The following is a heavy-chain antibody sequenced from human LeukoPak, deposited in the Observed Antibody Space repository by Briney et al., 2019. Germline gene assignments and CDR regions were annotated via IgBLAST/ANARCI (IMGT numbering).Heavy chain of an antibody. CDR3: ARDLGTYYDFWSGWGPTEGAFDI. Sequence: SETLSLTCAVYGGSFSGYYWSWIRQPPGKGLEWIGEINHSGSTNYNPSLKSRVTISVDTSKNQFSLKLSSVTAADTAVYYCARDLGTYYDFWSGWGPTEGAFDIWGQGTMVTVSS. D-gene: IGHD3-3*01. V-gene: IGHV4-34*01. J-gene: IGHJ3*02. CDR2: INHSGST. CDR1: GGSFSGYY.